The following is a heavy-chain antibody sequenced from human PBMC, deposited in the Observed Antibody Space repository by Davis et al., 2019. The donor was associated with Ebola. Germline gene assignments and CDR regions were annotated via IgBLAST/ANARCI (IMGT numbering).Heavy chain of an antibody. CDR2: TYYSGNT. CDR3: ARLTIASAPDVIDY. CDR1: GDSIRRTNSY. Sequence: MPSETLSLTCSVSGDSIRRTNSYWGWIRQSPNKGLEWIASTYYSGNTYYNPSLKSRVTMSVDTSKSQFSLMLRSVTVADTAVYYCARLTIASAPDVIDYWGQGSLVVVSP. D-gene: IGHD6-13*01. J-gene: IGHJ4*02. V-gene: IGHV4-39*01.